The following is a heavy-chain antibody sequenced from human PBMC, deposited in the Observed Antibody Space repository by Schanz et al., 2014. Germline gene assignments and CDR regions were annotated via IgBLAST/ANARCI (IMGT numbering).Heavy chain of an antibody. CDR1: GFSFSDYY. J-gene: IGHJ5*01. V-gene: IGHV3-11*03. Sequence: PGGSLRLSCAASGFSFSDYYMSWIRQAPGQGLEWISFINTGSNYINYADSVKGRFTISRDNAKNSLYLEMNSLRAEDTAVYYCAKTPREYCNYDNCPNWFDSWGQGTLVTASS. CDR2: INTGSNYI. D-gene: IGHD2-15*01. CDR3: AKTPREYCNYDNCPNWFDS.